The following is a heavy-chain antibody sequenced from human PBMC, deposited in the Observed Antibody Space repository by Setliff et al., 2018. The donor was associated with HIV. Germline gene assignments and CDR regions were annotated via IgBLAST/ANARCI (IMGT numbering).Heavy chain of an antibody. J-gene: IGHJ6*02. CDR3: ARGASHYDILTGYYKPYYYYGMDV. D-gene: IGHD3-9*01. CDR2: INHSGST. Sequence: KPSETLSLTCAVYGGSFSGYYWSWIRQPPGKGLEWIGEINHSGSTNYNPSLKSRVTISVDTSKNQFSLKLSSVTAADTAVYYCARGASHYDILTGYYKPYYYYGMDVWGQGTTVTVSS. V-gene: IGHV4-34*01. CDR1: GGSFSGYY.